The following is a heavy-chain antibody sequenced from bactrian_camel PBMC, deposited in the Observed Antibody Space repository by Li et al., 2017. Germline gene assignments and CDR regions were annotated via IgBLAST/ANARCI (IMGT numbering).Heavy chain of an antibody. Sequence: VQLVESGGGLVQPGGSLRLSCEASGFPFSDYAMYWVRQAPGKGLEWVSSISRSGDTTQYASSVKGRFAISRVNANNTVYLQLNSLKTEDTAMYYCAKDWGLLTVSKGQGTQVTVS. J-gene: IGHJ4*01. CDR2: ISRSGDTT. CDR1: GFPFSDYA. D-gene: IGHD3*01. V-gene: IGHV3S40*01.